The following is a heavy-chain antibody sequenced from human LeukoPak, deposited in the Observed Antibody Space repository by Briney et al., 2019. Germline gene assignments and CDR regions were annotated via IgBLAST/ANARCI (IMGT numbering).Heavy chain of an antibody. Sequence: GGSLRLSCAASGFSFSSYSMNWVRQAPGKGLEWVSHISSSSSTIYYADSVKGRFTISRDNAKNSLYLQMDSLRAEDTAVYYCARDLVTMVRPDAFDIWGQGTMVTVSS. D-gene: IGHD3-10*01. J-gene: IGHJ3*02. CDR3: ARDLVTMVRPDAFDI. CDR1: GFSFSSYS. V-gene: IGHV3-48*01. CDR2: ISSSSSTI.